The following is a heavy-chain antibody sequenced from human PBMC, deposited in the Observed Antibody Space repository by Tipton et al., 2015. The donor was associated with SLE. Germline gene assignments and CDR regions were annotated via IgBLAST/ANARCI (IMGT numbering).Heavy chain of an antibody. D-gene: IGHD3-3*01. J-gene: IGHJ4*02. CDR2: ISGSGGST. Sequence: GSLRLSCAASGFTFSSYAMSWVRQAPGEGLEWVSAISGSGGSTYYADSVKGRFTNSRDNSKNTLYLQMNSLRAEDTAVYYCAKSHRFLEWPYGEDFDYWGQGTLVTVSS. CDR3: AKSHRFLEWPYGEDFDY. CDR1: GFTFSSYA. V-gene: IGHV3-23*01.